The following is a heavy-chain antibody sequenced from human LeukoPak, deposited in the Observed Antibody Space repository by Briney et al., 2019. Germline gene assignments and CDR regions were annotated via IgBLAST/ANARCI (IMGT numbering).Heavy chain of an antibody. V-gene: IGHV1-69*04. CDR3: ARDLFSGSYEYY. Sequence: SVKVSCKASGGTFSRIAISWVRQAPGQGLEWVGKIIPLLGTAKYAPKFQGRVTITADKSTSTAYMELGSLKSEDTAMYYCARDLFSGSYEYYWGQGTLVTVSS. CDR2: IIPLLGTA. J-gene: IGHJ4*02. CDR1: GGTFSRIA. D-gene: IGHD3-10*02.